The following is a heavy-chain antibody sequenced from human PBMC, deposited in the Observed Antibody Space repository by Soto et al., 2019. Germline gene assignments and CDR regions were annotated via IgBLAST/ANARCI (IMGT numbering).Heavy chain of an antibody. J-gene: IGHJ4*02. CDR2: LNPNSGAT. D-gene: IGHD4-4*01. Sequence: RASVKVSCKASGYTFTDYYIHWVRQAPGQGLEWMGWLNPNSGATRYGQKFQGRVTMTSDMSISTAYMELSSLTSDDTAVYSCARDRNYDAFDYWGQGTPVTVSS. CDR1: GYTFTDYY. V-gene: IGHV1-2*02. CDR3: ARDRNYDAFDY.